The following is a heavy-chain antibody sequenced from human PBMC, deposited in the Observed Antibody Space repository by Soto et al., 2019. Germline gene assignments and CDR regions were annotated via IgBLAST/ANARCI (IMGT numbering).Heavy chain of an antibody. CDR2: IRTKSNGYAT. D-gene: IGHD6-6*01. CDR1: GFTFIRYA. J-gene: IGHJ4*02. V-gene: IGHV3-73*01. CDR3: SRVEYVTSSPIG. Sequence: GGSLRLSCAASGFTFIRYAMSWVRQASGKGLEWVARIRTKSNGYATTYAASVKGRFTISRDDSKNMAYLQMNGLKTEDTAMYYCSRVEYVTSSPIGWGQGTLVTVS.